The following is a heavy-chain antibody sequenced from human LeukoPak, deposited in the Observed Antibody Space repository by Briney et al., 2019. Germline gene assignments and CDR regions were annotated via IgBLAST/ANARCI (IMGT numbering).Heavy chain of an antibody. CDR1: GGSINNSSYY. Sequence: PSETLSLTCTVSGGSINNSSYYWGWIRQPPGKGLEWIGSIYHSGSTYYNPSLKSRVTISVDTSKNQFSLKLSSVTAADTAVYYCARDGYSSGWDVYWGQGTLVTVSS. D-gene: IGHD6-19*01. V-gene: IGHV4-39*07. J-gene: IGHJ4*02. CDR2: IYHSGST. CDR3: ARDGYSSGWDVY.